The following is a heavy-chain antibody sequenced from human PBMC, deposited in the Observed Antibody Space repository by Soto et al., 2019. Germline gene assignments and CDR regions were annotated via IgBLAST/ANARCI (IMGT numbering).Heavy chain of an antibody. CDR2: IYYSGST. D-gene: IGHD2-15*01. J-gene: IGHJ3*02. Sequence: SETLSLTCTVSGGSISSGGYYWSWIRQPPGKGLEWIGYIYYSGSTYYNPSLKSRVTISVDTSKNQFSLKLSSVTAADTAVYYCARDFEAGGNRFSFNIWGQGTMVTVSS. CDR3: ARDFEAGGNRFSFNI. CDR1: GGSISSGGYY. V-gene: IGHV4-30-4*02.